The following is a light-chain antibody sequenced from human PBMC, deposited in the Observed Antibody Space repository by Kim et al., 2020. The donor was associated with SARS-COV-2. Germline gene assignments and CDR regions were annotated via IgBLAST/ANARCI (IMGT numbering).Light chain of an antibody. J-gene: IGKJ1*01. CDR1: QSIGSY. CDR3: QQTYNTPRT. Sequence: GDAVTITCRASQSIGSYIHWYQQKPGKAPNLLIYAASSLQSGVQSRFSGRGSGTDFTLTITSLQPEDFATYYCQQTYNTPRTFGQGTKVDIK. V-gene: IGKV1-39*01. CDR2: AAS.